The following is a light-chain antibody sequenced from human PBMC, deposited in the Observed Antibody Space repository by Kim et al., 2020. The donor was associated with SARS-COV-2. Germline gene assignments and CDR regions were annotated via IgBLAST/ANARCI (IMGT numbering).Light chain of an antibody. CDR1: SLRSYY. J-gene: IGLJ3*02. V-gene: IGLV3-19*01. CDR3: NSRESGVNHVV. Sequence: AFRHTLMSTCHGDSLRSYYPICYQQKPVQAPLLVIYEKNSRPSGIPDRFSRSSSGNTASLTITGAQAEDEADYYCNSRESGVNHVVFGGGTQLTVL. CDR2: EKN.